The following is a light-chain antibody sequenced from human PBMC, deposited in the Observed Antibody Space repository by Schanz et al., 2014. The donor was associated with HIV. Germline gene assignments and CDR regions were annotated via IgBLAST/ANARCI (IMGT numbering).Light chain of an antibody. CDR3: QEYDSAPRT. V-gene: IGKV1-27*01. J-gene: IGKJ1*01. CDR2: AAS. CDR1: QGISNY. Sequence: DIQMTQSPSAMSASVGDRVTITCRASQGISNYLAWFQQKPGKVPKLLIYAASTLQSGVPSRFSGSGSGTDYTLTSSSLQPDDAATYFCQEYDSAPRTFGQGTKVEIK.